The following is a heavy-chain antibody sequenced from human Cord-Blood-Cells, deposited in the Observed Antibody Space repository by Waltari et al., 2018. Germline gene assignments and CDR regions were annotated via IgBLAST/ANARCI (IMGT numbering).Heavy chain of an antibody. J-gene: IGHJ6*02. Sequence: QVQLVQSGAEVKKPGSSVKVSCKASGGTFSSYAISWVRQAPGQRLEWMGGIIPIFGTANYAQKFQGRVTITADESTSTAYMELSSLRSEDTAVYYCARRCSGGSCYSDYYYGMDVWGQGTTVTVSS. CDR3: ARRCSGGSCYSDYYYGMDV. V-gene: IGHV1-69*01. D-gene: IGHD2-15*01. CDR2: IIPIFGTA. CDR1: GGTFSSYA.